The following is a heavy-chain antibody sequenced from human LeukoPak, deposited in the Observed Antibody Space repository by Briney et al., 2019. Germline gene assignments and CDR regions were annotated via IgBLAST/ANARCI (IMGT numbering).Heavy chain of an antibody. CDR1: GGSFSGYY. V-gene: IGHV4-34*01. D-gene: IGHD6-13*01. CDR2: INHSGST. Sequence: KSSETLSLTCAVYGGSFSGYYWSWIRQPPGKGLEWIGEINHSGSTNYNPSLKSRVTISVDTSKNQFSLKLSSVTAADTAVYYCARDSGSWWANWFDPWGQGTLVTVSS. J-gene: IGHJ5*02. CDR3: ARDSGSWWANWFDP.